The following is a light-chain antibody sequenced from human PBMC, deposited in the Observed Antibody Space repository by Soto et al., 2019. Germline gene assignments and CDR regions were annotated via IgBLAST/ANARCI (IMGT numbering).Light chain of an antibody. CDR1: QGINNW. V-gene: IGKV1-12*01. CDR3: QQANRFPHT. CDR2: ATS. J-gene: IGKJ4*01. Sequence: DIQMTQSPSSVSASIGDRVTITCRASQGINNWLAWYQQTPGKAPNLLIYATSTLQSGVPSRFSGSGSGTEFTLTISSLQPEDFATYYCQQANRFPHTVGGGTKVEIK.